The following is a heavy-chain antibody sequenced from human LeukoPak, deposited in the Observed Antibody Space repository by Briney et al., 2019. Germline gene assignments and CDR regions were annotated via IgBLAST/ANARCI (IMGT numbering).Heavy chain of an antibody. CDR3: ARDIFVAVAGTPYWSDP. CDR1: GYIFTGYY. Sequence: ASVKVSCKASGYIFTGYYMHWVRQAPGQGLEWMGWINPNSGGTNYSQKFQGRVTMTRDTSISTAYMELSRLRSDDTAVYYCARDIFVAVAGTPYWSDPWGQGTLVTVSS. CDR2: INPNSGGT. J-gene: IGHJ5*02. V-gene: IGHV1-2*02. D-gene: IGHD6-19*01.